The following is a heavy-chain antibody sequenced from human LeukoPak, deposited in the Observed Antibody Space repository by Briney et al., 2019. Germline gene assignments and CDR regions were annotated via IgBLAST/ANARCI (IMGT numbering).Heavy chain of an antibody. CDR1: GYTSTGYY. Sequence: ASVKVSCKASGYTSTGYYMHWVRQAPGQGLEWMGWINPNSGGTNYAQKFQGRVTMTRDTSISTAYMELSRLRSDDTAVYYCARGPLLLPYDFWSGSSSHDYWGQGTLVTVSS. D-gene: IGHD3-3*01. CDR3: ARGPLLLPYDFWSGSSSHDY. J-gene: IGHJ4*02. V-gene: IGHV1-2*02. CDR2: INPNSGGT.